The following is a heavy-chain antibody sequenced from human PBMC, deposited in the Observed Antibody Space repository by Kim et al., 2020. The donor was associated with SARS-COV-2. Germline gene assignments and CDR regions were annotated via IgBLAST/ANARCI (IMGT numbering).Heavy chain of an antibody. D-gene: IGHD2-15*01. Sequence: GGSLRLSCAASGFTFSSYSMNWVRQAPGKGLEWVSSISSSSSYIYYADSVKGRFTISRDNAKNSLYLQMNSLRAEDTAVYYCARRMSHLNCFDYWGQGTLVTVSS. CDR3: ARRMSHLNCFDY. V-gene: IGHV3-21*01. CDR2: ISSSSSYI. J-gene: IGHJ4*02. CDR1: GFTFSSYS.